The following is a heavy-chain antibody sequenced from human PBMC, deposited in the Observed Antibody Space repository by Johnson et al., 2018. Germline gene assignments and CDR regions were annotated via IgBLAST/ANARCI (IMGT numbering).Heavy chain of an antibody. CDR2: ISWNGGTI. Sequence: VQLVQAGGGLVQPGWSLRLSCSASGFTFDNYAMQRVRQVPGKGLEWVSGISWNGGTIAYADSVKGRFTISRDNGKNYLYLQMNSLGAEDTALYYCVKVMITFGGLRYAFDIWGQGTVVTVSS. CDR3: VKVMITFGGLRYAFDI. D-gene: IGHD3-16*01. J-gene: IGHJ3*02. V-gene: IGHV3-9*01. CDR1: GFTFDNYA.